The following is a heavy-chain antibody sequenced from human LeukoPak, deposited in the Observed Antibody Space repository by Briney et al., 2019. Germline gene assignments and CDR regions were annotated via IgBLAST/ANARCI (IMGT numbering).Heavy chain of an antibody. CDR1: GGSFSGYY. V-gene: IGHV4-34*01. CDR3: ARDGQRFWSGLRARRQIPFQH. J-gene: IGHJ1*01. Sequence: SETLSLTCAVYGGSFSGYYWSWIRQPPGKGLEWIGGINHSGSTNYNPSLKSRVTISVDTSKNQFSLKLSSVTAADTAVYYCARDGQRFWSGLRARRQIPFQHWGQGTLVTVSS. D-gene: IGHD3-3*01. CDR2: INHSGST.